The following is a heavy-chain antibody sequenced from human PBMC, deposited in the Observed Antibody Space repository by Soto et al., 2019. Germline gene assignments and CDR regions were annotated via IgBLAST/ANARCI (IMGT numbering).Heavy chain of an antibody. CDR1: GDSFTNYW. Sequence: GESLKISCQGSGDSFTNYWIAWVRQMPGKGLECMGIIYPGDSDTRYSPSFQGHVTISADKSISTAYLQWSSLKASDTAMYYCATGGYCGSTSCYNFFDYWGQGSLVTVSS. J-gene: IGHJ4*02. V-gene: IGHV5-51*01. CDR3: ATGGYCGSTSCYNFFDY. D-gene: IGHD2-2*02. CDR2: IYPGDSDT.